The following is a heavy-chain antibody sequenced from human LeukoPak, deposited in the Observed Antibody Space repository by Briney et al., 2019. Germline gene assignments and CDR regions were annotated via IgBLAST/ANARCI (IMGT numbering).Heavy chain of an antibody. CDR2: INDSGGT. J-gene: IGHJ6*02. V-gene: IGHV4-34*01. CDR1: GGSLSDHN. Sequence: SETLSLTCGVYGGSLSDHNWDWIRQPPGKGLEWIGEINDSGGTNYNPSLKSRVTISVDTSKNQFSLKLSSVTAADTAVYYCARDNYGMDVWGQGTTVTVSS. CDR3: ARDNYGMDV.